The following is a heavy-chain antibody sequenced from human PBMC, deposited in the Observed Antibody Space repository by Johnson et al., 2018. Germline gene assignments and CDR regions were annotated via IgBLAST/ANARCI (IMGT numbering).Heavy chain of an antibody. D-gene: IGHD6-13*01. Sequence: VQLVQSGGGLVHPGGSLRLSCAASGFTFNNYAMHWVRQAPGKGLEWVSAVSTNGGSTYYGDSVKGRFTIPRDDSKNTLYLHMNSLRAGDTAVYYCAKDWEIAAVGTGGYFHHWGQGTLVTVSS. J-gene: IGHJ1*01. CDR3: AKDWEIAAVGTGGYFHH. CDR2: VSTNGGST. CDR1: GFTFNNYA. V-gene: IGHV3-23*04.